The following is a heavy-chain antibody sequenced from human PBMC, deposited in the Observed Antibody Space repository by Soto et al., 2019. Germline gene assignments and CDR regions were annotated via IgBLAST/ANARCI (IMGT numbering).Heavy chain of an antibody. Sequence: QVQLQESGPGLVKPSQTLSLTCTVSGGSISSGGYYWSWIRQHPGKGREWIGYIYYSGGTYYTPYLKSRVTISVATSKNQFSRKLSSVTAADTAVYYCARALTAMADYFDYWGQGTLVTVSS. CDR1: GGSISSGGYY. CDR2: IYYSGGT. V-gene: IGHV4-31*03. J-gene: IGHJ4*02. D-gene: IGHD5-18*01. CDR3: ARALTAMADYFDY.